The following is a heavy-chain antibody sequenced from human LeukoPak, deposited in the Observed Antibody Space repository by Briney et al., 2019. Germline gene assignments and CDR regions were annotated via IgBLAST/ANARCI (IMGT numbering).Heavy chain of an antibody. V-gene: IGHV3-15*01. Sequence: GGSLRLSCAASGFTFTNDWMSWVRQAPAKGLEWVGRIKSKIDGGTANYAAPVKGRFTISRDDSKNTLYLQMNSLRTEHTAVYYCTRGDQSQNWGQGTLVTVSS. J-gene: IGHJ4*02. CDR3: TRGDQSQN. CDR1: GFTFTNDW. D-gene: IGHD3-16*01. CDR2: IKSKIDGGTA.